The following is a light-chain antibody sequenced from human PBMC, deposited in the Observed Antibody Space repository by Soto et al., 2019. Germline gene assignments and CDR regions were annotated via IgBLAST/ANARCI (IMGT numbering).Light chain of an antibody. CDR2: SNN. J-gene: IGLJ2*01. CDR3: AAWDDSLHVV. Sequence: QSVLTQPPSASGTPGQRVTISCSGSSSNIGSNTVNWYQQLPGTAPKLLIYSNNQWPSGVPDRFSGSKSGTSASLAISGLQSEDEADYYCAAWDDSLHVVFGGGTKLTVL. CDR1: SSNIGSNT. V-gene: IGLV1-44*01.